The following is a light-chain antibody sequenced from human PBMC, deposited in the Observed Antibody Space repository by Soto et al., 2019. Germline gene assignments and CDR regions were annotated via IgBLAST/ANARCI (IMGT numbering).Light chain of an antibody. V-gene: IGLV2-23*02. CDR1: RSDVGSYNL. Sequence: QSVLTQPASLSGSPGQAITISCTGTRSDVGSYNLVSWYQQHPGNAPKVMIYEVNKRPSGVSNRFSGSKSGNTASLTISGLQAEDEADYYCCSYAGSTTYVFGTGTKVTVL. CDR2: EVN. CDR3: CSYAGSTTYV. J-gene: IGLJ1*01.